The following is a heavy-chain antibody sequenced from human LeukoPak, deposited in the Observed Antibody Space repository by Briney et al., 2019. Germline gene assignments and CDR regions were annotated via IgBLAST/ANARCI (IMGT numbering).Heavy chain of an antibody. J-gene: IGHJ4*02. CDR1: GFTFSSYS. D-gene: IGHD5-12*01. CDR2: ISSSGSTI. Sequence: GGSLRLSCAASGFTFSSYSMNWVRQAPGKGLEWVSYISSSGSTIYYADSVKGRFTISRDNAKNSLHLQMKSLRAEDTAVYYYARDQATRLGFDYWGQGTVVTVSS. CDR3: ARDQATRLGFDY. V-gene: IGHV3-48*04.